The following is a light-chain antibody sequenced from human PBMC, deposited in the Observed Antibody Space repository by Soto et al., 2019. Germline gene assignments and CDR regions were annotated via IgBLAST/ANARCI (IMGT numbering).Light chain of an antibody. CDR3: QQYNNWPYS. V-gene: IGKV3-15*01. Sequence: IVMTQSPDTLSVSPGERATLSCRAGQGVTTNFAWYQQKSGQSPRLLIYDVSIRATGVPARFSGTGSETDLTITISGLQSEDSEVYFCQQYNNWPYSFGQGTRLEIK. J-gene: IGKJ5*01. CDR2: DVS. CDR1: QGVTTN.